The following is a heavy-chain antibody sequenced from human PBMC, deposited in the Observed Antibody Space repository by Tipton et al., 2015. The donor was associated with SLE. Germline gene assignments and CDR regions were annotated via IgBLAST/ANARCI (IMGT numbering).Heavy chain of an antibody. CDR3: AGSITMIVVVTDAFDI. CDR2: IYYSGST. D-gene: IGHD3-22*01. Sequence: TLSLTCTVSGGSISSSSYYWGWIRQPPGKGLEWIGSIYYSGSTYYNPSLKSRVLMSVDTSRNQFSLSLTSVTAADTAVYYCAGSITMIVVVTDAFDIWGQGTMVTVSS. J-gene: IGHJ3*02. CDR1: GGSISSSSYY. V-gene: IGHV4-39*07.